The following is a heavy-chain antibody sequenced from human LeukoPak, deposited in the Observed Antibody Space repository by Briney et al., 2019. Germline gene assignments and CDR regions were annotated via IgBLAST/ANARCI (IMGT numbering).Heavy chain of an antibody. CDR1: GFTFNNYA. D-gene: IGHD2-2*01. Sequence: GGSLRLSCAASGFTFNNYALSWVRQAPGKGLEWVSAIHKTGDYTYYTDSVKGRFTISRDSSKSMLYLEMNSLRDEDTAIYYCAKELGHALPFDHWGQGTLVTVSS. V-gene: IGHV3-23*01. CDR3: AKELGHALPFDH. CDR2: IHKTGDYT. J-gene: IGHJ4*02.